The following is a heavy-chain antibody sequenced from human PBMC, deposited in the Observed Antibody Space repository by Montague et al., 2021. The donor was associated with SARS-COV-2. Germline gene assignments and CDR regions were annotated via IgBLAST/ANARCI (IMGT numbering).Heavy chain of an antibody. CDR3: AGRDGYKQTMGY. D-gene: IGHD5-24*01. CDR1: GGSVSSGSCN. V-gene: IGHV4-61*01. Sequence: SETLSLTCTVSGGSVSSGSCNWSWNRQPAGKGLEWIGYIDDSGITHYAIGITHYNPSLRSRASISVDLSVNQSSLSLSSVTAADTAVYYWAGRDGYKQTMGYWGQGTLVTVSS. J-gene: IGHJ4*02. CDR2: IDDSGITHYAIGIT.